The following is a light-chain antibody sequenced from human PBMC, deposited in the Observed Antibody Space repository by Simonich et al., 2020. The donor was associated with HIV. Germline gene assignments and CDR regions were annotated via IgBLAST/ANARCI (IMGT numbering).Light chain of an antibody. CDR2: WAS. CDR1: QTVLYSSNNKNY. CDR3: QQYYSTPLT. V-gene: IGKV4-1*01. Sequence: DIVMTQSPDSMAVSLGERATINRKSSQTVLYSSNNKNYLAWYQQKPGQPPKLIIYWASTRESGVPDRFSGSGSGTDFTLTISSLQAEDVAVYYCQQYYSTPLTFGGGTKVEIK. J-gene: IGKJ4*01.